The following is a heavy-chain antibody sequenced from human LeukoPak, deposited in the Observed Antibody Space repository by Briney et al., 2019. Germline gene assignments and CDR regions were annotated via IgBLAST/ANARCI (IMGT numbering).Heavy chain of an antibody. CDR2: INHSGST. Sequence: PSETLSLTCAVYGGSFSGYYWSWIRQPPGKGLEWIGEINHSGSTNYNPSLKSRVTISVDTSKNQFSLKLSSVTAADTAVYYCARGRGSGWLGYYYGMDVWGQGTTVTVSS. CDR3: ARGRGSGWLGYYYGMDV. CDR1: GGSFSGYY. D-gene: IGHD6-19*01. J-gene: IGHJ6*02. V-gene: IGHV4-34*01.